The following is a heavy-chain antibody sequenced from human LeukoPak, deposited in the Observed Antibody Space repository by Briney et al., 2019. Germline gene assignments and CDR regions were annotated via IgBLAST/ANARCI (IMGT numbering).Heavy chain of an antibody. J-gene: IGHJ3*02. Sequence: GGSLRLSCAGSGFIFGGYTMNWVRQAPGKGLEWLSYISPSGENRLYADSVKGPFSISRGNAENSVYLQMDSLRAEDTAVYYCASRRSGWPNDAFDIWGQGTMVTVTS. V-gene: IGHV3-48*01. CDR1: GFIFGGYT. D-gene: IGHD6-19*01. CDR3: ASRRSGWPNDAFDI. CDR2: ISPSGENR.